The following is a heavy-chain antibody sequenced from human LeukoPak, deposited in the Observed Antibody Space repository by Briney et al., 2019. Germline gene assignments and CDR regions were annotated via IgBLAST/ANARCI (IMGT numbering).Heavy chain of an antibody. Sequence: GGSLILSCAASGFTFSSYAMNWVRQAPGKGLEWVAVISYDGSSKYYADSVKGRFTISRDNPKNTLYLQMNSLRAEDTAVYYCAKGWQYSSGWDPYFDYWGQGTLVTVSS. V-gene: IGHV3-30-3*01. CDR2: ISYDGSSK. CDR1: GFTFSSYA. CDR3: AKGWQYSSGWDPYFDY. J-gene: IGHJ4*02. D-gene: IGHD6-19*01.